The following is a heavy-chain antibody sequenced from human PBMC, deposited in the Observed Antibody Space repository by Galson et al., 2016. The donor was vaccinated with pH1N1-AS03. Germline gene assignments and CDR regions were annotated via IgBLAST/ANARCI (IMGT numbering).Heavy chain of an antibody. J-gene: IGHJ4*02. Sequence: SLRLSCAASGFTFSTFGMHWVRQAPGKGLEWVAVISYDENYKYYADSLKGRFTISRDNSKNTLYLQMNSLRAEDTAVYYCAKDLEDYYESSGYFDYWGQGTLVTVSS. CDR2: ISYDENYK. CDR3: AKDLEDYYESSGYFDY. V-gene: IGHV3-30*18. CDR1: GFTFSTFG. D-gene: IGHD3-22*01.